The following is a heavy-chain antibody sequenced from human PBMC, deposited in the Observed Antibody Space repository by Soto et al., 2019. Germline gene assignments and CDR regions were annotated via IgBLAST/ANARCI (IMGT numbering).Heavy chain of an antibody. J-gene: IGHJ5*02. D-gene: IGHD6-6*01. CDR3: AKDSGCVNNACSYDP. CDR2: ISRGSDYI. CDR1: GFSFSDYT. Sequence: EVHLVESGGGLVKPGGSLRLTCAGSGFSFSDYTMNWVRQAPGKGLEWVSSISRGSDYIFYADTVKGRFTIYRDNARNSLYLQMSSLMAEDTAVYYCAKDSGCVNNACSYDPWGQGTLVSVSS. V-gene: IGHV3-21*01.